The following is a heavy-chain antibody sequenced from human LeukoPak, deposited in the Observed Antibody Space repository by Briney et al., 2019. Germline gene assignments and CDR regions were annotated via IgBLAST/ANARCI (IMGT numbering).Heavy chain of an antibody. V-gene: IGHV3-53*01. J-gene: IGHJ4*02. CDR1: GFTVSANY. D-gene: IGHD4-17*01. CDR2: VYSGGST. CDR3: VRGDYGDYTLFDY. Sequence: GGSLRLSCAASGFTVSANYMTWVRQAPGKGLEWVSVVYSGGSTYYADSVKGRFTISRDNSKNTLYLQMNSLRAEDTAVYYCVRGDYGDYTLFDYWGQGTLVTVSS.